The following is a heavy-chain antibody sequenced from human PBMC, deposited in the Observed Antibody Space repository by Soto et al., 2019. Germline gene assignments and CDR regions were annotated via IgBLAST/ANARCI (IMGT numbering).Heavy chain of an antibody. Sequence: GGSLRLSCAASGFTFSGYTMNWVRQAPGKGLEWVAVIGNSGDGTHYADSVKGRFTISRDNSKNTLYLQMESLRAEVTAVYYCVKDVWDYWGQGVLVTVSS. D-gene: IGHD2-21*01. CDR2: IGNSGDGT. J-gene: IGHJ4*02. CDR3: VKDVWDY. CDR1: GFTFSGYT. V-gene: IGHV3-23*01.